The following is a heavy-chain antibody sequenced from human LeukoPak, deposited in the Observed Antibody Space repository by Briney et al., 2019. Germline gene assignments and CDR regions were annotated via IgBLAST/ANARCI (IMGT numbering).Heavy chain of an antibody. D-gene: IGHD1-26*01. Sequence: PGGSLRLSCTVSGFTVSSNSMSWVRQALGKGLEWVSFIFSSTHYSDSVKGRFTISRDNAKNSLYLQMNSLRAEDTAVYYCARGTYIVGLPDAFDIWGQGTMVTVSS. CDR3: ARGTYIVGLPDAFDI. CDR2: IFSST. J-gene: IGHJ3*02. CDR1: GFTVSSNS. V-gene: IGHV3-53*01.